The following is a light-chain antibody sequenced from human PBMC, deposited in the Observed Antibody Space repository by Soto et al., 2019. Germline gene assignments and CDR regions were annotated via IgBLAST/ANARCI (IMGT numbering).Light chain of an antibody. CDR1: SSDVGGYNY. J-gene: IGLJ7*01. V-gene: IGLV2-14*01. CDR2: DVS. CDR3: SSYTSSSTLV. Sequence: QSVLTQPASVSGSPGQSITISCTGTSSDVGGYNYVSWYQQHPGKAPKLMIYDVSNRPSGVSNRFSGSNSGNTASLTISGLQAKDEADYYCSSYTSSSTLVFGGGTQLTVL.